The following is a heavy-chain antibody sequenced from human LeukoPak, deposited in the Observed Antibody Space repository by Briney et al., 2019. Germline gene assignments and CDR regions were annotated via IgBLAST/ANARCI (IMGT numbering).Heavy chain of an antibody. CDR2: IYTSGST. CDR1: GGSISSDRYY. CDR3: ARVSEDFYYFVT. D-gene: IGHD3/OR15-3a*01. V-gene: IGHV4-61*02. J-gene: IGHJ4*02. Sequence: SETLSLTCTVSGGSISSDRYYWRWLRLPAGKGLEGLGRIYTSGSTNYNPSLKSRVTISVDTPTHQFSLKLSSVTAAATAVYYCARVSEDFYYFVTGAQGTRATAS.